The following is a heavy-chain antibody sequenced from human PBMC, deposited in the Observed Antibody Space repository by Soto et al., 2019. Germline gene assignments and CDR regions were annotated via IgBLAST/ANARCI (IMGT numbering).Heavy chain of an antibody. D-gene: IGHD5-12*01. Sequence: QVQLVQSGAEVKTPGSSVKVSCKASGGTFSSYAISWVRQAPGQGLEWMGGIIPIFGTANYAQKCQGRVTITADDSTSTDYMELSRLRSEDTAVYYCARDSGGDGYNYFGYWGQGTLVTVSS. CDR2: IIPIFGTA. CDR3: ARDSGGDGYNYFGY. J-gene: IGHJ4*02. CDR1: GGTFSSYA. V-gene: IGHV1-69*01.